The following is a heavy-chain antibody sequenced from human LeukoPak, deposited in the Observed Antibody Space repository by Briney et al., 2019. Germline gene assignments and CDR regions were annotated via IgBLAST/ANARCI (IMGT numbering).Heavy chain of an antibody. J-gene: IGHJ4*02. CDR1: GGSISSGGYY. D-gene: IGHD4-17*01. Sequence: PSETLSLTCTVSGGSISSGGYYWSWIRQHPGKGLEWIGYIYYSGSTYYNPSLKSRVTISVDTSKNQFSLKLSSVTAADTAVYYCARLNSLAATVNKWGQGTLVTVSS. CDR3: ARLNSLAATVNK. V-gene: IGHV4-31*03. CDR2: IYYSGST.